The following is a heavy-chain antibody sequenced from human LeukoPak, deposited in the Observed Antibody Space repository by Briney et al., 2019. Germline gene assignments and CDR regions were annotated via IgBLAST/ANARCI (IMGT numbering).Heavy chain of an antibody. CDR2: INPNSGGT. Sequence: GASVKVSCKASGYTFTGYYMHWVRQAPGQGLEWMGWINPNSGGTNYAQKFQGRVTMTRDTSISTAYMERSRLRSDDTAVYYCARDSDYGDYRNWFAPWGQGTLVTVSS. J-gene: IGHJ5*02. CDR3: ARDSDYGDYRNWFAP. D-gene: IGHD4-17*01. CDR1: GYTFTGYY. V-gene: IGHV1-2*02.